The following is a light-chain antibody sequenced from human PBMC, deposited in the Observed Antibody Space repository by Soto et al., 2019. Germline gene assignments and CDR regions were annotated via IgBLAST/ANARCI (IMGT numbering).Light chain of an antibody. CDR1: QSINNW. CDR2: DVS. J-gene: IGKJ3*01. CDR3: QQYNYY. Sequence: DIPMTQSPSTLAASVGDRVTITCRTSQSINNWLAWYQQKPGKAPKVLIYDVSSLESGVSSRFSGSGSGTEFTLTISSLQPDDFATYYCQQYNYYFGPGTKVDIK. V-gene: IGKV1-5*01.